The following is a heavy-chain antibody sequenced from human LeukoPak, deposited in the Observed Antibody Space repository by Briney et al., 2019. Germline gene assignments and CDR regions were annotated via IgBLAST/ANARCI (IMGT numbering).Heavy chain of an antibody. CDR2: IRYDGSNK. V-gene: IGHV3-30*02. J-gene: IGHJ4*02. D-gene: IGHD2-8*01. CDR1: GFTFSSYG. CDR3: ARGYCTSGTCYETY. Sequence: GGSLRLSCAASGFTFSSYGMHWVRQAPGKGLEWVAFIRYDGSNKYYADSVKGRFTISRDDSKNTLYLQMNTLRAEDTAVYYCARGYCTSGTCYETYWGQGTLVTVSS.